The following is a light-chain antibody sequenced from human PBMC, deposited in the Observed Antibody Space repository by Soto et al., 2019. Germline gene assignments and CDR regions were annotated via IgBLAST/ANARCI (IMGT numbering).Light chain of an antibody. J-gene: IGKJ1*01. V-gene: IGKV1-5*01. CDR2: GAY. CDR1: QSIRSW. CDR3: QQSYSTPPT. Sequence: DIQMTQSPSILFASVGDRVTITCRASQSIRSWLAWYQQKPGKAPKLLIYGAYSLESGVPSRFSGRRSGTEFTLTISSLHPEDFATYYCQQSYSTPPTFGQGTKVDIK.